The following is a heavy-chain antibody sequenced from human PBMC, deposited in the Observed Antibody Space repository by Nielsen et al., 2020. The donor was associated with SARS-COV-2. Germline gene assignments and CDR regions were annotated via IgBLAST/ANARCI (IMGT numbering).Heavy chain of an antibody. CDR1: GFTFSSYA. CDR3: VVTRVY. D-gene: IGHD4-23*01. J-gene: IGHJ4*02. V-gene: IGHV3-30*04. Sequence: GGSLRLSCAASGFTFSSYAMHWVRQAPGKGLEWVAVISYDGSNKYYADSVKGRFTISRDNAKNTLYLQMNSLRAEDTAVYYCVVTRVYWGQGTLVTVSS. CDR2: ISYDGSNK.